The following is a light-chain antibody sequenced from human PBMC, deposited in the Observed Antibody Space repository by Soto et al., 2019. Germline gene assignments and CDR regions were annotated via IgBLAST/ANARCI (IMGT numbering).Light chain of an antibody. Sequence: QSVLTQPASVSGSPGQSITISCTGTSSYVGVYYYVSWLQQHPGKAPKLILYEVSNRPSGVSNRFSGSKSGNMASLTISGLQAEDVADYYCSSYTDVVTLEVFGPGTKVTVL. CDR3: SSYTDVVTLEV. CDR1: SSYVGVYYY. J-gene: IGLJ1*01. V-gene: IGLV2-14*01. CDR2: EVS.